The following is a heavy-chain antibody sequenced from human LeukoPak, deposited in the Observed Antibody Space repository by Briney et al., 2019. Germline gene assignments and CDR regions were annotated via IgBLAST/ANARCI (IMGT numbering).Heavy chain of an antibody. V-gene: IGHV1-2*06. CDR2: INPNSGGT. D-gene: IGHD3-9*01. Sequence: GASVKVSCKASGYTFTGYYMHWVRQAPGQGLEWMGRINPNSGGTNYAQKFQGRVTMTRDTSISAAYMELSRLRSDDTAVYYCARAHGLRYFDWLLNPDYWGRGTLVTVSS. CDR3: ARAHGLRYFDWLLNPDY. J-gene: IGHJ4*02. CDR1: GYTFTGYY.